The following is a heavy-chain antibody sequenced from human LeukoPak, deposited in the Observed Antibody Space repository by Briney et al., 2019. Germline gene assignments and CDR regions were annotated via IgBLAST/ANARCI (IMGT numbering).Heavy chain of an antibody. J-gene: IGHJ3*02. CDR2: IYHSGST. CDR3: ARVVAVDDAFDI. D-gene: IGHD2-15*01. V-gene: IGHV4-4*02. Sequence: PSETLSLTCAVSGGSISSSNWWSWVRQPPGKGLEWIGEIYHSGSTNYNPSLKSRVTISVDKSENQFSLKLSSVTATDTAVYYCARVVAVDDAFDIWGQGTMVTVSS. CDR1: GGSISSSNW.